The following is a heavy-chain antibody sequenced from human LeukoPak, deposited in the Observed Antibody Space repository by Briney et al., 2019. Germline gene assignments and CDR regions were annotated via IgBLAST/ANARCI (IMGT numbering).Heavy chain of an antibody. D-gene: IGHD3-16*01. V-gene: IGHV3-23*01. Sequence: PGGSLRLSCAASGFTFSNAWTSWVRQAPGKGLEWVSAISGSGGSTYYADSVKGRFTISRDNSKNTLYLQMNSLRAEDTAVYYCAKFGAAPPFDYWGQGTLVTVSS. CDR3: AKFGAAPPFDY. J-gene: IGHJ4*02. CDR1: GFTFSNAW. CDR2: ISGSGGST.